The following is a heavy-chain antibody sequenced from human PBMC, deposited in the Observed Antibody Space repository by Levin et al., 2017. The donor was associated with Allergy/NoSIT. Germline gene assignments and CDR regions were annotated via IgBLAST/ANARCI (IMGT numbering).Heavy chain of an antibody. CDR1: GFTFGDYA. J-gene: IGHJ3*02. CDR2: IRSKAYGGTT. CDR3: TRDLGWGYCTNGVCYTDAFDI. D-gene: IGHD2-8*01. V-gene: IGHV3-49*03. Sequence: GGSLRLSCTASGFTFGDYAMSWFRQAPGKGLEWVGFIRSKAYGGTTEYAASVKGRFTISRDDSKSIAYLQMNSLKTEDTAVYYCTRDLGWGYCTNGVCYTDAFDIWGQGTMVTVSS.